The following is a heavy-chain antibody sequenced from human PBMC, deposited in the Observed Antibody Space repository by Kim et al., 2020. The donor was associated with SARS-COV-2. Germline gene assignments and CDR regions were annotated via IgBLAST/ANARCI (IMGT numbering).Heavy chain of an antibody. Sequence: GGSLRLSCAASGFTFSAFPLSWVRQAPRKGLEWVSTISENGANSFYADSVKGRFTISRDNSKNVVYLQMNSLRADDTAIYYCAKSNSFDFGGQGTPVTVSS. CDR3: AKSNSFDF. J-gene: IGHJ4*02. CDR2: ISENGANS. V-gene: IGHV3-23*01. CDR1: GFTFSAFP.